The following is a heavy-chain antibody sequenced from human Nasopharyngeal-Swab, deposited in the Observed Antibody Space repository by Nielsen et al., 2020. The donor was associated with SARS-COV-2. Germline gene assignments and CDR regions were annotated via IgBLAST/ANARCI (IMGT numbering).Heavy chain of an antibody. CDR1: GDSIRSTTFY. CDR2: IHNSGTP. V-gene: IGHV4-39*07. Sequence: SETLSLTCTVSGDSIRSTTFYWGWIRQPPGKGLEWIGSIHNSGTPYYIPSLKSRVTISVDTSKNQYSLKMRSVTAADTAVYYRASGPFGPGDSYYYYGLDVWGQGTTVTVSS. D-gene: IGHD3/OR15-3a*01. CDR3: ASGPFGPGDSYYYYGLDV. J-gene: IGHJ6*02.